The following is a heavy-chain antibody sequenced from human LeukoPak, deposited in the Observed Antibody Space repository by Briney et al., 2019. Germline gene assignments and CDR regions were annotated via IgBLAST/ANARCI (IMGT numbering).Heavy chain of an antibody. J-gene: IGHJ4*02. D-gene: IGHD3-22*01. CDR1: GFTFSSYS. CDR3: AKMGYYYDSGYFDY. V-gene: IGHV3-21*04. CDR2: ISSSSSYI. Sequence: GGSLRLSCAASGFTFSSYSMNWVRQAPGKGLEWVSSISSSSSYIYYADSVKGRFTISRDNSKNTLYLQMNSLRAEDTAVYYCAKMGYYYDSGYFDYWGQGTLVTVSS.